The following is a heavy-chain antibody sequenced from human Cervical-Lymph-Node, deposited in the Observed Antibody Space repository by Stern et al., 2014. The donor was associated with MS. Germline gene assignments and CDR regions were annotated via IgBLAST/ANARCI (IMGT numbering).Heavy chain of an antibody. J-gene: IGHJ4*02. CDR2: ITGRSNTI. V-gene: IGHV3-48*01. Sequence: EVQLVESGGGLIQPGGSLRLSCAASGFNFRGYSMNWVRQAPGKGLEWVSYITGRSNTIFYADSVKGRFIISRDNARNSLYLQMNSLRAEDTAVYFCARDQFYDSGIYSPYFDYWGQGTLVTVSS. CDR3: ARDQFYDSGIYSPYFDY. D-gene: IGHD3-10*01. CDR1: GFNFRGYS.